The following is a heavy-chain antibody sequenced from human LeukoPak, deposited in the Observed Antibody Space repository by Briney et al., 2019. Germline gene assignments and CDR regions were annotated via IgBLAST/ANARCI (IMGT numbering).Heavy chain of an antibody. V-gene: IGHV4-59*01. CDR1: GGSISSYY. CDR3: VRGRGLYSSGWPDNWFDP. D-gene: IGHD6-19*01. CDR2: IYYSGST. J-gene: IGHJ5*02. Sequence: SETLSLTCSVSGGSISSYYWSWTRQPPGKGLEWIGYIYYSGSTNYNPSLKSRVTISVDTSKNQFSLKLSSVTAADTAVYYCVRGRGLYSSGWPDNWFDPWGQGTLVTVSS.